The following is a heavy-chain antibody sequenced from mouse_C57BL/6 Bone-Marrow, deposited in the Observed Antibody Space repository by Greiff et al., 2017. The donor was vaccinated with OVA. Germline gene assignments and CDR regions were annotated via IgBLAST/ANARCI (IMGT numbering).Heavy chain of an antibody. Sequence: VKVLESGGGLLKPFGSLKLSCAASGSTFSDYGMHWVRQAPEKGLEWVAYISSGSSTIYYADTVKGRFTISRDNAKNTLFLQMTSLRSEDTAMYYCARPRGNSAWFAYWGQGTLVTVSA. J-gene: IGHJ3*01. CDR3: ARPRGNSAWFAY. CDR1: GSTFSDYG. V-gene: IGHV5-17*01. CDR2: ISSGSSTI. D-gene: IGHD2-1*01.